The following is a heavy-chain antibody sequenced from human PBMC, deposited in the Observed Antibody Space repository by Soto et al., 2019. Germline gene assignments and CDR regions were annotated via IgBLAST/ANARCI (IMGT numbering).Heavy chain of an antibody. Sequence: SQTLSLTCAISGDSVSSNSAAWNWIRQSPSRGLEWLGRTYYRSRWYNDYAVTVRSRITVNPDTSKNQFSLQLTSVTPEDTAVYYCAGTTSHYWYYMDVWGKGTTVTVSS. CDR2: TYYRSRWYN. D-gene: IGHD1-7*01. V-gene: IGHV6-1*01. J-gene: IGHJ6*03. CDR3: AGTTSHYWYYMDV. CDR1: GDSVSSNSAA.